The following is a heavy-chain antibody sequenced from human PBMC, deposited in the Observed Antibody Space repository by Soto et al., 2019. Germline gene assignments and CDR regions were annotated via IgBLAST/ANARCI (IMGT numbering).Heavy chain of an antibody. V-gene: IGHV4-34*01. Sequence: SETLSLTCDVYGGSFSGYIWTWIRQPPGKGLEWIGEAHHSGRTNYNPSLKSRVTISVDKSKNQFSLNLSSVTAADTAGYYCARYKVTVLYCYGMDVWGQGTTV. CDR3: ARYKVTVLYCYGMDV. CDR1: GGSFSGYI. CDR2: AHHSGRT. J-gene: IGHJ6*02. D-gene: IGHD4-4*01.